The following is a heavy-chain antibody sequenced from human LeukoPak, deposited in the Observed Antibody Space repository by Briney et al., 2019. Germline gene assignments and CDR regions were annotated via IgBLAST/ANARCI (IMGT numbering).Heavy chain of an antibody. D-gene: IGHD3-9*01. CDR3: ARANTYYDILTGYYDYYYYGMDV. Sequence: GASVKVSCKASGYTFTGYYMHWVRQAPGQGLEWMGIINPSGGSTSYAQKFQGRVTMTRDTSTSTVYMELSSLRSEDTAVYYCARANTYYDILTGYYDYYYYGMDVWGQGTTVTVSS. CDR1: GYTFTGYY. CDR2: INPSGGST. V-gene: IGHV1-46*01. J-gene: IGHJ6*02.